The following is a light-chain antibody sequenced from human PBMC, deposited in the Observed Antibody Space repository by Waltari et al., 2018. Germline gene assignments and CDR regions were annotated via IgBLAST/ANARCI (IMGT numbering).Light chain of an antibody. Sequence: QSVLTQPPSVSGAPGQRVAISCTGSSPNIRAGYDVHWYQQLPRTAPKLLIYGNNNRPSGVPDRFFGSTYGTSASLAITGLQAEDEADYYCQSYDTSLSVVFGGGTKLTVL. CDR3: QSYDTSLSVV. J-gene: IGLJ3*02. CDR2: GNN. V-gene: IGLV1-40*01. CDR1: SPNIRAGYD.